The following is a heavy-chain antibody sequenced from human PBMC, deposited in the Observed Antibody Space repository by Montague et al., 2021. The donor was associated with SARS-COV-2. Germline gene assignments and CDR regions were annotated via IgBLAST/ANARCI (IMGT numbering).Heavy chain of an antibody. CDR3: AVNSNYYYYYGMDV. J-gene: IGHJ6*02. CDR2: IYHSGST. D-gene: IGHD4-11*01. V-gene: IGHV4-38-2*02. CDR1: GYSISSSYY. Sequence: SETLSLTCTVSGYSISSSYYWGWIRQPPGKGLECIGRIYHSGSTYYNSSLKRRVTISVYTYKNQFSLKLSSVTAADTAVYYCAVNSNYYYYYGMDVWGQGTTVTVSS.